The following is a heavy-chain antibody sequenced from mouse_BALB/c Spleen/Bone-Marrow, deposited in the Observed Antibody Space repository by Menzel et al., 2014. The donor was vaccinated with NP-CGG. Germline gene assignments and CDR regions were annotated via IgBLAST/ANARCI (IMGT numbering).Heavy chain of an antibody. Sequence: QVQLKESGAELVRPGSSVKISCKASGYAFXNYGMNWVKQRPGQGLEWIGQIYPGDGETNYNGEFEGRVTLTADKSSSTAYMQVSSLTSEDSAVYFCASVYDYGRGYAMDYWGQGTSVTVSS. V-gene: IGHV1-80*01. CDR2: IYPGDGET. J-gene: IGHJ4*01. CDR1: GYAFXNYG. CDR3: ASVYDYGRGYAMDY. D-gene: IGHD2-4*01.